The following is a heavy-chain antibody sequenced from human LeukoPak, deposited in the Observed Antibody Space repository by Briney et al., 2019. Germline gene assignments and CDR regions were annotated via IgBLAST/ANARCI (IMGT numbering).Heavy chain of an antibody. Sequence: AGGSLRLSCAASGFTFSNYGIHWVRQAPGKGLERVAYIRYDGSNRYYADSVKGRFTISRDNSKNTLYLQMNSLRVEDTAMYYCAKDVVGATNIHYWGQGTLVTVSS. D-gene: IGHD1-26*01. J-gene: IGHJ4*02. V-gene: IGHV3-30*02. CDR2: IRYDGSNR. CDR3: AKDVVGATNIHY. CDR1: GFTFSNYG.